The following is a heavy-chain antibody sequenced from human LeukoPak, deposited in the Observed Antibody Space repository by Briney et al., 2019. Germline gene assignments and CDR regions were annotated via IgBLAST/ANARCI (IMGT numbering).Heavy chain of an antibody. V-gene: IGHV4-38-2*02. CDR1: GYSISSGYY. D-gene: IGHD3-16*02. J-gene: IGHJ4*02. CDR3: ARADYVWGNYRFDY. CDR2: IYHSGST. Sequence: SETLSLTCTVSGYSISSGYYWGWIRQPPGQGPEWIGNIYHSGSTYYNPSLKSRVTMSVDRSKNQFSLGLTSVTAADTAVYYCARADYVWGNYRFDYWGQGTLVTVSS.